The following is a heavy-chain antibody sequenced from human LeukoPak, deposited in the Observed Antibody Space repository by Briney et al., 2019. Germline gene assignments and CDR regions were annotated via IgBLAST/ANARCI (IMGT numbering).Heavy chain of an antibody. CDR3: AKSIVSGFTGGLSDY. D-gene: IGHD1-14*01. J-gene: IGHJ4*02. Sequence: GGSLSLSCAASGFTFSNYGMHWVRQAPGKGLEWVTFISYDGSNKYYTDFVKGRFTISRDNSKNTLYLQVNSLSAEDTAVYYCAKSIVSGFTGGLSDYWGQGTLVTVSS. CDR2: ISYDGSNK. CDR1: GFTFSNYG. V-gene: IGHV3-30*02.